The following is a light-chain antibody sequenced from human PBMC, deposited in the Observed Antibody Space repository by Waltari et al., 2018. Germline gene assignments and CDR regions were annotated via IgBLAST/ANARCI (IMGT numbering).Light chain of an antibody. V-gene: IGKV1-39*01. Sequence: DIQMTQSPSSLSASVGDRVTITCRASQSISTYLNWYQVTPGKAPKLLISAASTLQGGVPSRFSGSGSGADFTLTISNLQPDDYATYYCQQSYSIPCAFGQGTKLEIK. CDR3: QQSYSIPCA. CDR2: AAS. J-gene: IGKJ2*01. CDR1: QSISTY.